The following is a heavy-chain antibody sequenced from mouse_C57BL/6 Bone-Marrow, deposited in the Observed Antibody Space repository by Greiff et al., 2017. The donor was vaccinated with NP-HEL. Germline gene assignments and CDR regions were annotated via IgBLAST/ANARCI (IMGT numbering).Heavy chain of an antibody. CDR1: GYTFTSYW. V-gene: IGHV1-61*01. CDR2: IYPSDSET. J-gene: IGHJ2*01. CDR3: ARKKGIYDGYYVPFDY. D-gene: IGHD2-3*01. Sequence: QVQLQQPGAELVRPGSSVKLSCKASGYTFTSYWMDWVKQRPGQGLEWIGNIYPSDSETHYNQKFKDKATLTVDKSSSTAYMQLSSLTSEDSAVYYCARKKGIYDGYYVPFDYWGQGTTLTVSS.